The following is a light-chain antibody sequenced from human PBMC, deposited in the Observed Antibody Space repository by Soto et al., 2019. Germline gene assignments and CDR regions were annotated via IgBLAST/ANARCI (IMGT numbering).Light chain of an antibody. CDR1: HSISVW. J-gene: IGKJ1*01. Sequence: IPMTQSPSPLSPSVLARVNITCWASHSISVWLAWYQQKAGKAPNLLIYKASRLESGVPSRFSGSGSETEFTLTISGLQPGDSATYYCQQYNSYSPTFGQGTKVDI. CDR3: QQYNSYSPT. V-gene: IGKV1-5*03. CDR2: KAS.